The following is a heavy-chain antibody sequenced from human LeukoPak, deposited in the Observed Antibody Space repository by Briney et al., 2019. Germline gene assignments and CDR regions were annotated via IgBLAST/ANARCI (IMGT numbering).Heavy chain of an antibody. D-gene: IGHD3-10*01. CDR2: IYSGGST. CDR3: ARDPDYYGSGNYGMDV. CDR1: GFTFSSYA. J-gene: IGHJ6*02. Sequence: GGSLRLSCAASGFTFSSYAMSWVRQAPGKGLEWVSVIYSGGSTYYADSVKGRFTISRDNSKNTLYLQMNSLRAEDTAVYYCARDPDYYGSGNYGMDVWGQGTTVTVSS. V-gene: IGHV3-53*01.